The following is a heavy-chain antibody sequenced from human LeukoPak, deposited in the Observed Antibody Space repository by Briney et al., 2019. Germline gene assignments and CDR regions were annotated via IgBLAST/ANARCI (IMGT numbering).Heavy chain of an antibody. J-gene: IGHJ5*02. CDR2: IYTSGST. Sequence: SETLSLTCTVSGGSISSYYWSWIRQPAGKGLEWIGRIYTSGSTXXXXSLXXRVTMSVDTSKNQFSLKLSSVTAADTAVYYCARQGLELDVGWFDPWGQGTLVTVSS. CDR3: ARQGLELDVGWFDP. V-gene: IGHV4-4*07. D-gene: IGHD1-7*01. CDR1: GGSISSYY.